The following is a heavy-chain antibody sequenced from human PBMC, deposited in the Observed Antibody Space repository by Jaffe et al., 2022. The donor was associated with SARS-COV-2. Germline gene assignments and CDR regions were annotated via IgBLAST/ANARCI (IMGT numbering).Heavy chain of an antibody. Sequence: QVQLQESGPGLVKPSETLSLTCTVSGGSISDSTYYWGWIRQPPGKGLEWIGLIYYAGSTYYTPSLKSRLTLSVDTSKNQFSLKLNSVTAADTAVYYCARDRGAYYMDVWGKGTTVTVSS. V-gene: IGHV4-39*01. D-gene: IGHD2-15*01. CDR1: GGSISDSTYY. CDR2: IYYAGST. CDR3: ARDRGAYYMDV. J-gene: IGHJ6*03.